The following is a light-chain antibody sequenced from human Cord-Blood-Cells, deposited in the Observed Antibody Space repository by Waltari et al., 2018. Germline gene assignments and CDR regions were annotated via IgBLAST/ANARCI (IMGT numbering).Light chain of an antibody. J-gene: IGLJ2*01. V-gene: IGLV3-1*01. CDR3: QAWDSSTVV. CDR2: QDS. Sequence: SYELTQPPSVSVSPGQTASITCSGDKLGDKYACWYQQKPGHSPVLVIYQDSKRPSGIPGRFSGANSGNTATSTMSGPQAMDEADYYCQAWDSSTVVFGGGTKLTVL. CDR1: KLGDKY.